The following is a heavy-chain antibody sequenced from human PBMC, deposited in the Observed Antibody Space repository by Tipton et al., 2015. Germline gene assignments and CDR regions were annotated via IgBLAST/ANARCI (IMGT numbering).Heavy chain of an antibody. Sequence: SLRLSCAASGFALRNYGIHWVRQTPGKGLEWVAATSFDGSREFFADAVKGRFTISRDDSKNTLYLQMDSLRPEDTAMYYCAKDKGIAAHTNMGAFDLWGQGTMVTVSS. CDR2: TSFDGSRE. V-gene: IGHV3-30*18. J-gene: IGHJ3*01. CDR1: GFALRNYG. CDR3: AKDKGIAAHTNMGAFDL. D-gene: IGHD6-13*01.